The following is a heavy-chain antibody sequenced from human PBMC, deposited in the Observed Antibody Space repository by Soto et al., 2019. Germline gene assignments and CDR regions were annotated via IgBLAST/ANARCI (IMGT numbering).Heavy chain of an antibody. D-gene: IGHD3-22*01. V-gene: IGHV3-21*01. CDR2: IGTSSSYI. CDR1: GFTFSSYT. J-gene: IGHJ4*02. Sequence: GRSLRLSCAASGFTFSSYTMNWVRQAPGRGLEWVSSIGTSSSYIYYADSVKGRFTISRDNAKNSLFLQMNSLRADDTAVYYCARAWSYYDNSGYSDYWGQGTLVTVSS. CDR3: ARAWSYYDNSGYSDY.